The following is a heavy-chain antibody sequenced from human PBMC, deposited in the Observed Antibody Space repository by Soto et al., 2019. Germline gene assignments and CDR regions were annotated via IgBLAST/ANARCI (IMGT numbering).Heavy chain of an antibody. V-gene: IGHV4-39*01. CDR1: GGSISSSSYY. CDR3: ARLYGSGSYLVGMDV. Sequence: PSETLSLTCTVSGGSISSSSYYWGWIRQPPGKGLEWIGSIYYSGSTYYNPSLKSRVTISVGTSKNQFSLKLSSVTAADTAVYYCARLYGSGSYLVGMDVWGQGTTVTVSS. D-gene: IGHD3-10*01. J-gene: IGHJ6*02. CDR2: IYYSGST.